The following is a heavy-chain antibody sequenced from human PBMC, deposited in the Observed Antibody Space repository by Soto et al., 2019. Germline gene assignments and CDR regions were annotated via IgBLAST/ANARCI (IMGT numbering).Heavy chain of an antibody. V-gene: IGHV4-59*01. Sequence: SETLSLTCTVSGVSINYSYWTWIRQPPGKGLEWIGYISYTGSANYNASLKSRLTISVDTSKNQFSLKLSSVTAADTALYYCARVNYGDYYYGMDVWGQGTTVTVSS. J-gene: IGHJ6*02. CDR3: ARVNYGDYYYGMDV. CDR2: ISYTGSA. D-gene: IGHD4-17*01. CDR1: GVSINYSY.